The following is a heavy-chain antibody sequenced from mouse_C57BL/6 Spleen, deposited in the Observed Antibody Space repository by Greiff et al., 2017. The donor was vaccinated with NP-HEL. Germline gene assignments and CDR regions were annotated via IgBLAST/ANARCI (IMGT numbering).Heavy chain of an antibody. D-gene: IGHD4-1*01. J-gene: IGHJ4*01. Sequence: VQLQQPGAELVKPGASVKLSCKASGYTFTSYWMHWVKQRPGQGLEWIGMIHPNSGSTNYNEKFKSKATLTVDKSSSTAYMQLSSLTSEDSAVYYCARVLTGPYAMDYWGQGTSVTVSS. CDR1: GYTFTSYW. V-gene: IGHV1-64*01. CDR2: IHPNSGST. CDR3: ARVLTGPYAMDY.